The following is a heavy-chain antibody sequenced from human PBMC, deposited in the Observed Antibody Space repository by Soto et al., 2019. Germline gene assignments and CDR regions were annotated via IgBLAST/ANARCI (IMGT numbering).Heavy chain of an antibody. Sequence: QVQLVQSGAEVKKPGSSVKVSCKASGGTFSRYAISWVRQAPGQGLEWMGGISPRFGATNYAEKFQGRVMMTAEECTSTVYIELITLRSEDTAVYYCAGSPEWTYALDQLVITPFGLFWGQGTLVTVSS. CDR1: GGTFSRYA. CDR2: ISPRFGAT. J-gene: IGHJ4*02. D-gene: IGHD3-9*01. V-gene: IGHV1-69*01. CDR3: AGSPEWTYALDQLVITPFGLF.